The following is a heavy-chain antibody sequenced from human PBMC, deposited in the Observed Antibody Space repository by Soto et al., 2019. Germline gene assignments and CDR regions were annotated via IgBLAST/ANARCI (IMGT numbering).Heavy chain of an antibody. V-gene: IGHV1-69*06. D-gene: IGHD3-22*01. Sequence: ASVKVSCKASGGTFGSDAITCVRQAPGQGLEWVGRIIPIFGTTNYAQNLQGRVTISADKSTLTSYMELHSLASDDTALYYCARDRTDSGYYTNWLDPWGQGTQVTVSS. CDR1: GGTFGSDA. J-gene: IGHJ5*02. CDR3: ARDRTDSGYYTNWLDP. CDR2: IIPIFGTT.